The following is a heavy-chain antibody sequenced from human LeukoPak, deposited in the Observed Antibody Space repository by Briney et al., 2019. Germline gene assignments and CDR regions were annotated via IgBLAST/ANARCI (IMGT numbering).Heavy chain of an antibody. J-gene: IGHJ3*02. V-gene: IGHV4-4*02. Sequence: GSLRLSCAASGFTFSSYAMHWVRQAPGKGLEWIGEIYHSGSTNYNPSLKSRVTISVDKSKNQFSLKLSSVTAADTAVYYCASLRDGYNDAFDIWGQGTMVTVSS. D-gene: IGHD5-24*01. CDR3: ASLRDGYNDAFDI. CDR1: GFTFSSYA. CDR2: IYHSGST.